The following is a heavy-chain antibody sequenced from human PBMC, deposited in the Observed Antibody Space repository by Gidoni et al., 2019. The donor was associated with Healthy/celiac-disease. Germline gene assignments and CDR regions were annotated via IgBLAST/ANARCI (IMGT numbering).Heavy chain of an antibody. J-gene: IGHJ6*02. Sequence: QLQLQESGPGLVKPSETLSLTCTVSGGSISSSSYYWGWIRQPPGKGLEWIGSIYYSGSTYYNPSLKSRVTISVDTSKNQFSLKLSSVTAADTAVYYCARSMTTVTEVDGMDVWGQGTTVTVSS. CDR2: IYYSGST. V-gene: IGHV4-39*01. CDR3: ARSMTTVTEVDGMDV. D-gene: IGHD4-4*01. CDR1: GGSISSSSYY.